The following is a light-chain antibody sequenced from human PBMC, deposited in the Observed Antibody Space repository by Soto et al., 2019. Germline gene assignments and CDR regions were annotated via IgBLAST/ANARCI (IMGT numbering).Light chain of an antibody. Sequence: DIPMTQSPSTLSASVGDRVTITCRASQSIDNWLAWYQQKPGKAPKVLIYDASSLDSGVPSSFSGSGSGTEFTLTISSLQPDDFAVYYCQQYKRYPYTFGQGTKLEIK. CDR2: DAS. J-gene: IGKJ2*01. CDR3: QQYKRYPYT. V-gene: IGKV1-5*01. CDR1: QSIDNW.